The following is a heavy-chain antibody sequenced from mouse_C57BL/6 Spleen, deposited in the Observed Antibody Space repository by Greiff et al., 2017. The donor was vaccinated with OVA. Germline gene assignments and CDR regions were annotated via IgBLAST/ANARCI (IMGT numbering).Heavy chain of an antibody. V-gene: IGHV1-39*01. Sequence: EVKLMESGPELVKPGASVKISCKASGYSFTDYNMNWVKQSNGKSLEWIGVINPNYGTTSYNQKFKGKATLTVDQSSSTAYMQLNSLTSEDSAVYYGARWSNYNAMDYWGQGTSVTVSS. CDR2: INPNYGTT. CDR1: GYSFTDYN. CDR3: ARWSNYNAMDY. J-gene: IGHJ4*01. D-gene: IGHD2-5*01.